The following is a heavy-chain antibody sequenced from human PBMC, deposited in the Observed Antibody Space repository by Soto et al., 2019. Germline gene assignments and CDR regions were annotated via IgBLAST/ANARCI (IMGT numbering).Heavy chain of an antibody. Sequence: GGSLRLSCAASGFTFSSYWMSWVRQAPGKGLEWVANIKQDGSEKYYVDSVKGRFTISRDNAKNSLYLQMNSLRAEGTAIYYCAKETIQVGGPNYFDYWGQGVLVTVSS. D-gene: IGHD1-1*01. CDR2: IKQDGSEK. CDR3: AKETIQVGGPNYFDY. J-gene: IGHJ4*02. V-gene: IGHV3-7*04. CDR1: GFTFSSYW.